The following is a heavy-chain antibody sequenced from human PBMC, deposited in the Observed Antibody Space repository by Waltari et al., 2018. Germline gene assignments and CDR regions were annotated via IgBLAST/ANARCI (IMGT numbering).Heavy chain of an antibody. Sequence: QVQLQQWGAGLLKPSETLSLTCAVSGYSISSGYYWGWIRQPPGKGLEWIGSIYHSGSTYYNPSLKSRVTISVDTSKNQFSLKLSSVTAADTAVYYCARRGIAAAGKGVDYWGQGTLVTVSS. J-gene: IGHJ4*02. CDR2: IYHSGST. CDR3: ARRGIAAAGKGVDY. V-gene: IGHV4-38-2*01. D-gene: IGHD6-13*01. CDR1: GYSISSGYY.